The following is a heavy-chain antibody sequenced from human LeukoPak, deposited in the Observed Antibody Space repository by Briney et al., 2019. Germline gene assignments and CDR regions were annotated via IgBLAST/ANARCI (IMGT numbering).Heavy chain of an antibody. CDR1: GGSISSSNW. CDR2: IYHSGST. V-gene: IGHV4-4*02. Sequence: SETLSLTCAVSGGSISSSNWWSWVRQPPGKGLEWIGEIYHSGSTNYNPSLKSRVTISVDKSKNQFSLKLSSVTAADTAVYYCARSPTVTTLGGNWFDPWGQGTLVTVSS. CDR3: ARSPTVTTLGGNWFDP. D-gene: IGHD4-17*01. J-gene: IGHJ5*02.